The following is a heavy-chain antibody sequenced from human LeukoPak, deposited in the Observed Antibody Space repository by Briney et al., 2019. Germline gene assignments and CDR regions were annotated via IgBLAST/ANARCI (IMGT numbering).Heavy chain of an antibody. Sequence: PGGSLRLSCAASGFTFSSCGMHWVRQAPGKGLEWVAFIRYGGRNKYYADSVKGRFTISRDNSKNTLYLQMNSLRAEDTAVYYCAKGPIYDILTGWRKTHNAFDIWGQGTMVTVSS. CDR1: GFTFSSCG. D-gene: IGHD3-9*01. V-gene: IGHV3-30*02. CDR2: IRYGGRNK. J-gene: IGHJ3*02. CDR3: AKGPIYDILTGWRKTHNAFDI.